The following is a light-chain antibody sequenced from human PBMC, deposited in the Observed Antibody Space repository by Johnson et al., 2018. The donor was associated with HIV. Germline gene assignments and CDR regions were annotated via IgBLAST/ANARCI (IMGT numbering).Light chain of an antibody. J-gene: IGLJ1*01. CDR2: DNN. V-gene: IGLV1-51*01. CDR3: GTWDSSLSAGV. Sequence: QSVLSQPPSVSAAPGQKVTISCSGSSSNIGNNYVSWYQQVPGTAPKLLIYDNNKRPSGIPDRFSGSKSGTSATLVITGLQTGDEADYYCGTWDSSLSAGVFGTGTKVTVL. CDR1: SSNIGNNY.